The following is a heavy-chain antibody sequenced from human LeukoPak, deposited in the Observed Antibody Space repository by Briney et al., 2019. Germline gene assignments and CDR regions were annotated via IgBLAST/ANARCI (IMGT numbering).Heavy chain of an antibody. Sequence: SETLSLTCTVSGGSISSYYGSWIRQPPGKGLEYIGYIYYSGSTNYNPSLKTRVTISVDTSKNQFSLKLSSVTAADTAVYYCARLVRTYYYDSSGYYWDYWGQGTLVTVSS. CDR3: ARLVRTYYYDSSGYYWDY. CDR1: GGSISSYY. V-gene: IGHV4-59*08. D-gene: IGHD3-22*01. CDR2: IYYSGST. J-gene: IGHJ4*02.